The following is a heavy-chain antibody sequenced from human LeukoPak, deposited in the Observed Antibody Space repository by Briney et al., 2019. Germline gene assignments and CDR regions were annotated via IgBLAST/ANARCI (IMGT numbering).Heavy chain of an antibody. CDR3: AREEMPGKFDY. Sequence: SETLSLTCTVSGGSISSSGYYWGWIRQPPGKGLEWIGEIYHSGNTNYNPSLKSRVTISLDKSKNQFSLKLRSVTAADTAVYYCAREEMPGKFDYWGQGTLVTVSS. CDR1: GGSISSSGYY. D-gene: IGHD1-26*01. J-gene: IGHJ4*02. CDR2: IYHSGNT. V-gene: IGHV4-39*07.